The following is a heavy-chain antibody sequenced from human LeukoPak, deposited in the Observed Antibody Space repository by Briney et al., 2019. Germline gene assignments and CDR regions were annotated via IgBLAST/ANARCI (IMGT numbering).Heavy chain of an antibody. CDR3: TGKRFGP. J-gene: IGHJ5*02. CDR2: IKQDGSEI. Sequence: GGSLRLSCVASGFTFSSNWMSWVRQAPGKGLEWVANIKQDGSEIYYVDSVKGRFTISRDNAKNSLYLQMNSLRAEDTAVYYCTGKRFGPWGQGTLVIVS. V-gene: IGHV3-7*01. D-gene: IGHD5-24*01. CDR1: GFTFSSNW.